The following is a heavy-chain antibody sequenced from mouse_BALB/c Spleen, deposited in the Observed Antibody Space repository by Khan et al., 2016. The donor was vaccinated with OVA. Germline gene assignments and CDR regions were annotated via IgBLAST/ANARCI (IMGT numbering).Heavy chain of an antibody. CDR3: ARADGGSHYFDY. Sequence: QVQLKESGAELVRPGASVKLSCKTSGYIFTNYWNHWVKQRSGQGLEWIARIYPGTGSIYHNEKFKGKATLTADKSSSTSHMQLSSLKAEDSAFYFCARADGGSHYFDYWGQGTTLTVSS. J-gene: IGHJ2*01. CDR1: GYIFTNYW. CDR2: IYPGTGSI. V-gene: IGHV1-76*01. D-gene: IGHD1-1*02.